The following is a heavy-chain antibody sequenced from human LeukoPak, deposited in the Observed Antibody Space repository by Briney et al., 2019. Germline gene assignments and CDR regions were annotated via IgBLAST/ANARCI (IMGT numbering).Heavy chain of an antibody. CDR1: GFTLRSYA. Sequence: PGGSLRLSCSASGFTLRSYALIRVRQAPGKGLEWVSGIRGSGDTTQYADSVKGRFSISRDNSKNTLYLQMNSLRGEDTAMYFCARRLYSSGWFLDYWGQGSLVTVSS. CDR2: IRGSGDTT. V-gene: IGHV3-23*01. D-gene: IGHD6-19*01. CDR3: ARRLYSSGWFLDY. J-gene: IGHJ4*02.